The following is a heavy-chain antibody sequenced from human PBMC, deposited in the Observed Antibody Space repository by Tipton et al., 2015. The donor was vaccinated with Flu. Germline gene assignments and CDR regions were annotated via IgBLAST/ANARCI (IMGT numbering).Heavy chain of an antibody. CDR3: AKHCSGGSCSHAFDI. V-gene: IGHV4-34*01. J-gene: IGHJ3*02. D-gene: IGHD2-15*01. Sequence: TLSLTCVVHGGSFSGYYWSWIRQPPGKGLEWVGEINHSGSTNYNPSLKSRVTISVDTSKNQFSLKLTSVTAADTAVYYCAKHCSGGSCSHAFDIWGQGTMVTVSS. CDR2: INHSGST. CDR1: GGSFSGYY.